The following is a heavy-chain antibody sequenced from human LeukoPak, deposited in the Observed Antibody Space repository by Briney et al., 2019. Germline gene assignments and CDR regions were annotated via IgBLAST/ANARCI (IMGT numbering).Heavy chain of an antibody. D-gene: IGHD2/OR15-2a*01. CDR2: IYNSGTT. J-gene: IGHJ4*02. CDR1: GGSISTYY. Sequence: SETLSLTCSVSGGSISTYYWNWIRQPPGKGLEWIGYIYNSGTTNYNPFLKSRVTISVDTSKHQFSLNLRSVTAADTAVYYCARKSPAGYFNFVSWGQGTLVAVSS. CDR3: ARKSPAGYFNFVS. V-gene: IGHV4-59*01.